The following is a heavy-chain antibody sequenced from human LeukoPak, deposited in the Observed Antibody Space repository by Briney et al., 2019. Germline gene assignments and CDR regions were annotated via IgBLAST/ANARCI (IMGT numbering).Heavy chain of an antibody. CDR1: GFIFSSYG. CDR2: ISHDGSVK. V-gene: IGHV3-30*18. Sequence: GGSLRLSCAASGFIFSSYGMHWVRQAPGKGLEWVAVISHDGSVKSYGDFVKGRFTVSRDNSKNTLFLEMNSLRAEDTAMYYRAKDVDYYDSSGVGYFDYWGQGTLVTVSS. J-gene: IGHJ4*02. D-gene: IGHD3-22*01. CDR3: AKDVDYYDSSGVGYFDY.